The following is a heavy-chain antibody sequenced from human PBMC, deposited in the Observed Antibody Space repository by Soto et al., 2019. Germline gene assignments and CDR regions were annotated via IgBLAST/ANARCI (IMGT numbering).Heavy chain of an antibody. CDR3: ARFAGYGDSPDY. V-gene: IGHV1-69*12. CDR1: GGTFSSYA. J-gene: IGHJ4*02. CDR2: IIPIFGTA. D-gene: IGHD4-17*01. Sequence: QVKLVQSGAGVKKPGSSVKVSCKPFGGTFSSYAISWVLLALVKGLEWMGGIIPIFGTANYAKNFQGRVTITADESTSTAYMELSSLRSEDTAVYYCARFAGYGDSPDYWGQGTLVTVSS.